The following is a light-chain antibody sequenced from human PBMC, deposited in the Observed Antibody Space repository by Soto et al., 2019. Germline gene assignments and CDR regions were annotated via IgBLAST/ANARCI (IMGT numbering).Light chain of an antibody. CDR2: DVI. Sequence: SALTQPRSVSGSPGQSVTISCTGTRSDVGGYDYVSWYQQYPGKAPKLMIYDVIKRPSGVPDRFSGSKSGNTASLTISGLQAEDEADYYCCSYAGSYNVVFGGGTKLTVL. CDR3: CSYAGSYNVV. V-gene: IGLV2-11*01. CDR1: RSDVGGYDY. J-gene: IGLJ2*01.